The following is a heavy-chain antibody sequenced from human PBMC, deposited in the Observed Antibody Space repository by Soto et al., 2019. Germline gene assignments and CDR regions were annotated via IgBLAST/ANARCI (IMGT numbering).Heavy chain of an antibody. V-gene: IGHV1-69*02. Sequence: SVKVSCKASGGTFSSYTISWVRQAPGQGLEWMGRIIPILGIANYAQKFQGRVTITADKSTSTAYMEPSSQRTEDTAVYYCARAQKKSGATSEISNLDYWGKGTLVTVSS. J-gene: IGHJ4*02. CDR2: IIPILGIA. D-gene: IGHD1-1*01. CDR3: ARAQKKSGATSEISNLDY. CDR1: GGTFSSYT.